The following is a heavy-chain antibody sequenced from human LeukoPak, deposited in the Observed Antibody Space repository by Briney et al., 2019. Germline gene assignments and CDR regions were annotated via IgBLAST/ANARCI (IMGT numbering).Heavy chain of an antibody. CDR1: GFTFSSYG. J-gene: IGHJ5*02. V-gene: IGHV3-23*01. Sequence: GRSLRLSCAASGFTFSSYGMHWVRQAPGKGLEWVSAISGSGGSTYYADSVKGRFTISRDNSKNTLYLQMNSLRAEDTAVYYCAKGGIRIAARRTPNWFDPWGQGTLVTVSS. CDR2: ISGSGGST. CDR3: AKGGIRIAARRTPNWFDP. D-gene: IGHD6-6*01.